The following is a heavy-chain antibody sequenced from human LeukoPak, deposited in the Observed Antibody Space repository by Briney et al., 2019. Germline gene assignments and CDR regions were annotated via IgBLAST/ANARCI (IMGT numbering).Heavy chain of an antibody. V-gene: IGHV4-4*02. CDR1: GGSIISSNW. J-gene: IGHJ4*02. CDR2: IYHSGST. Sequence: PSGTLSLTCAVSGGSIISSNWWCWVRQPPGKGLEWIGEIYHSGSTNYNPSLKSRVTISVDTSKNQFSLKLSSVTAADTAVYYCARVGVDYSGNIIKYYFDYWGQGTLVTVSS. D-gene: IGHD4-23*01. CDR3: ARVGVDYSGNIIKYYFDY.